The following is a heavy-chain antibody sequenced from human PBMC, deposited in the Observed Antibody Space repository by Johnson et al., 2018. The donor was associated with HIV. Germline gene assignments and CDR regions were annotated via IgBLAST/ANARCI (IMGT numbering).Heavy chain of an antibody. D-gene: IGHD6-6*01. J-gene: IGHJ3*02. V-gene: IGHV3-30-3*01. CDR3: ARDRREYSSSRWPDASDI. Sequence: QVQLVESGGGLVKPGGSLRLSCAASGFTFSDHWMQWVRQAPGKGLEWVAVISYDGSNKYYADSVKGRFTISRDNSKNTLYLQMISLRGEDTAVCYCARDRREYSSSRWPDASDIWGQGTMVTVSS. CDR2: ISYDGSNK. CDR1: GFTFSDHW.